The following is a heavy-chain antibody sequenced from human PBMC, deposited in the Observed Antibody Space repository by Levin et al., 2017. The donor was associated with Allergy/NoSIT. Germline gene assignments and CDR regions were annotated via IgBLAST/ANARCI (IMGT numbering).Heavy chain of an antibody. CDR2: ISYDGSSK. CDR1: FFLFLLSS. V-gene: IGHV3-30-3*01. CDR3: ARDAYYGSGSYFPF. Sequence: GGSLLLSFSSSFFLFLLSSLPFFLPSPFHVLSFVAVISYDGSSKYYADSVKGRFTISRDNSKNTLYLQMNSLRAEDTAVYYCARDAYYGSGSYFPFWGQGTLVTVSS. J-gene: IGHJ4*02. D-gene: IGHD3-10*01.